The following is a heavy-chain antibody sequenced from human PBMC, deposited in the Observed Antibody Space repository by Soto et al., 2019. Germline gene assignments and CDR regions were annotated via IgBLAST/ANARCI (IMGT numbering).Heavy chain of an antibody. V-gene: IGHV1-69*01. D-gene: IGHD2-2*02. CDR3: ARDPLESGYQLLYVNYYYYCMDV. Sequence: QVQLVQSGAEVKKPGSSVKVSCKASGGTFSSYAISWVRQAPGQGLECMGGIIPIFGTANYAQKFQGRVTITADESTSTAYMALSSLRSEDTAVYYCARDPLESGYQLLYVNYYYYCMDVWGQWTTVTVSS. J-gene: IGHJ6*02. CDR2: IIPIFGTA. CDR1: GGTFSSYA.